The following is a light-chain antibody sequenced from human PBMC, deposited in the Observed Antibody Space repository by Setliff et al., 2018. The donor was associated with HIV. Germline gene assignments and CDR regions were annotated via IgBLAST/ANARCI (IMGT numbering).Light chain of an antibody. CDR2: EGS. J-gene: IGLJ1*01. CDR1: SSDLGSYHL. CDR3: CSYVAGSHYV. Sequence: QSVLTQPASVSGSPGQSITISCTGTSSDLGSYHLVSWYQHHPGKAPKLMIYEGSQRPSGVSTRFSGSTSGDTASLTIAGLQAEDEADYYCCSYVAGSHYVFGTGTKVT. V-gene: IGLV2-23*01.